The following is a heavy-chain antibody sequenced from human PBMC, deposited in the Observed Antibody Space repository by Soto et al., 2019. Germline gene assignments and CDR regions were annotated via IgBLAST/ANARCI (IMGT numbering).Heavy chain of an antibody. V-gene: IGHV5-51*01. D-gene: IGHD3-16*02. J-gene: IGHJ6*02. CDR2: IYPGDSDT. CDR3: ARSSIYDYVWGSYRYTPDYYYYGMDV. CDR1: GYSFTSYW. Sequence: GESLKISCKGSGYSFTSYWIGWVRQMPGKGLEWMGIIYPGDSDTRYSPSFQGQVTISADKSISTAYLQWSSLKASDTAMYYCARSSIYDYVWGSYRYTPDYYYYGMDVWGQGTTVTVSS.